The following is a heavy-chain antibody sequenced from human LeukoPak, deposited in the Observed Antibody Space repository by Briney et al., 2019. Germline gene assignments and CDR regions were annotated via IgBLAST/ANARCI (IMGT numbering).Heavy chain of an antibody. J-gene: IGHJ4*02. D-gene: IGHD3-10*01. CDR3: ARAVPLARGVNYYDY. CDR2: IGPTGDT. Sequence: GGSLRLSCAASGFTFSSSDMHWVRHATGKGLEWVSAIGPTGDTYYPGSVKGRFTISRENARSSLYLQMNRLRAGDTAVYYCARAVPLARGVNYYDYWGQGTLVAVSS. V-gene: IGHV3-13*01. CDR1: GFTFSSSD.